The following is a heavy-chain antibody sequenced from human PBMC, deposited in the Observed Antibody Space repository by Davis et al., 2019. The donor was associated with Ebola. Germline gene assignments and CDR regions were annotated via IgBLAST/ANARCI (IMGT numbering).Heavy chain of an antibody. D-gene: IGHD3-10*01. CDR3: AGSLLWFGELWS. CDR2: ISYDGSNK. Sequence: GESLKISCAASGFTFSSYAMHWVRQAPGKGLEWVAVISYDGSNKYYADSVKGRFTISRDNSKNTLYLQMNSLRAEDTAVYYCAGSLLWFGELWSWGQGTLVTVSS. J-gene: IGHJ5*02. V-gene: IGHV3-30-3*01. CDR1: GFTFSSYA.